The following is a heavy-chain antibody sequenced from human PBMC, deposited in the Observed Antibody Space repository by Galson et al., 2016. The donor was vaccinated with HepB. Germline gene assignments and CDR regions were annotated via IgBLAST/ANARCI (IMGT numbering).Heavy chain of an antibody. D-gene: IGHD2-8*01. Sequence: SLRLSCAASEFRFSTSAMNWVRQAPPKGLEWVSGIPDNGPSINYADSVKGRFIISRDNTKTTLFLQMNSLRVEDTAVYYCAKEVYSRAAIPSLDAFDMWGQGTVVTVSS. CDR2: IPDNGPSI. V-gene: IGHV3-23*01. CDR3: AKEVYSRAAIPSLDAFDM. J-gene: IGHJ3*02. CDR1: EFRFSTSA.